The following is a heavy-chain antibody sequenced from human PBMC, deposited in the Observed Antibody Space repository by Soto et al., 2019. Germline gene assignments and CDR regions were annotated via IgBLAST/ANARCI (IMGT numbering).Heavy chain of an antibody. D-gene: IGHD3-9*01. J-gene: IGHJ3*02. CDR3: ARGGSNDWQVAFDI. CDR1: GGSFSTYY. V-gene: IGHV4-34*01. Sequence: QLQHWGAGLLKPSETLSLTCVVSGGSFSTYYYNWIRQSPGKGLEWIGEINHSGSNNYSPSLKSRVTMSLDTSKNQFSLKLTSVTAADTAVYYCARGGSNDWQVAFDIWGQGTMVTVSS. CDR2: INHSGSN.